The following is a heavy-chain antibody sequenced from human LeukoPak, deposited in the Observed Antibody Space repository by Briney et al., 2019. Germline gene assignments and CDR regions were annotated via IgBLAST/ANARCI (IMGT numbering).Heavy chain of an antibody. Sequence: GGSLRLSCAASGFTFSSYAMSWVRQAPGKGLEWVSAISGSGGSTYYADSVKGRFTISRDNSKNTLYLQMNSLRAEDTAVYYCAKVSYCSGGSCYGRNYYYYGMDVWGQGTTVTVSS. J-gene: IGHJ6*02. D-gene: IGHD2-15*01. CDR3: AKVSYCSGGSCYGRNYYYYGMDV. CDR2: ISGSGGST. V-gene: IGHV3-23*01. CDR1: GFTFSSYA.